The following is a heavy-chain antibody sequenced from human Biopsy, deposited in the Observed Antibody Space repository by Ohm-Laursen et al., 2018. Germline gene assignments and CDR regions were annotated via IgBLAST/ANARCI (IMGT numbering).Heavy chain of an antibody. CDR1: YGSISGHF. J-gene: IGHJ4*02. Sequence: SETLSLTCAVTYGSISGHFWSWIRQAPGKGLEWIGYVYYNGNTNYSPPLKSRVTISVDTSKNQISLKLDSVTVADTAVFYCARRGSGGRSFDYWGQGSLVTVSS. CDR3: ARRGSGGRSFDY. V-gene: IGHV4-59*08. CDR2: VYYNGNT. D-gene: IGHD2-15*01.